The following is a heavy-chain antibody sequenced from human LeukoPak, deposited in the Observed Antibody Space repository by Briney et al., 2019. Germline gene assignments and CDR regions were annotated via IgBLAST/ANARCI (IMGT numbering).Heavy chain of an antibody. J-gene: IGHJ4*02. Sequence: SETLSLTCSVSGGSISGYYWSWIRQPAGKGLEWIGRIYTSGSTNYNPSLKSRVTMSVDTSKNQFSLKLSSVTAADTAVYYCAREIRVADYSRLLDYWGQGTLVTVSS. V-gene: IGHV4-4*07. CDR3: AREIRVADYSRLLDY. D-gene: IGHD2-21*01. CDR2: IYTSGST. CDR1: GGSISGYY.